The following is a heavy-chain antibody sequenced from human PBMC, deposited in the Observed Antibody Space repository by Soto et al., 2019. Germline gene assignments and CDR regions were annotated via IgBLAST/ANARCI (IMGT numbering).Heavy chain of an antibody. CDR2: ISGSGGST. Sequence: PGGSLRLSCAGSGFTFSNYAMSWVRQAPGKGLAWVSAISGSGGSTYYADSVKGRFTISRDNSKNTLYLQMHSLRAEDTALYYCAKVPVGATGRFDYWGQGTLVTVSS. D-gene: IGHD1-26*01. V-gene: IGHV3-23*01. CDR3: AKVPVGATGRFDY. J-gene: IGHJ4*02. CDR1: GFTFSNYA.